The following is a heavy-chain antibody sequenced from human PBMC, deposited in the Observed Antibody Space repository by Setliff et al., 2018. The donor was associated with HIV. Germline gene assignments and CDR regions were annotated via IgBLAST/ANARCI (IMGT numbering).Heavy chain of an antibody. CDR1: GFTFDDYA. CDR2: ISSSSSYI. D-gene: IGHD1-26*01. V-gene: IGHV3-21*01. J-gene: IGHJ4*02. CDR3: ASSDGSGSYPFDY. Sequence: GGSLRLSCAASGFTFDDYAMHWVRQAPGKGLEWVSSISSSSSYIYYADSVKGRFTISRDNAKNSLYLQMNSLRAEDTGIYYCASSDGSGSYPFDYWGQGTLVTVSS.